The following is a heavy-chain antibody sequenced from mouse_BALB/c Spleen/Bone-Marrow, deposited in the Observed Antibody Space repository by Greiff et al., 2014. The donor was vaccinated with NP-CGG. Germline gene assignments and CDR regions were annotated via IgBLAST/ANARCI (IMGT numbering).Heavy chain of an antibody. J-gene: IGHJ2*01. D-gene: IGHD1-1*01. CDR1: GYTFTSYW. V-gene: IGHV1S41*01. CDR3: ERFPFYCGSSVYYFDY. Sequence: DLVKPGASVRLSCKASGYTFTSYWINWIKQRPGQGLEWIGRIAPGSGSTYYNEMFKGKATLTVDTSSSTAYIQLSSLSTEDSTVYFYERFPFYCGSSVYYFDYWGQGTTLTVSS. CDR2: IAPGSGST.